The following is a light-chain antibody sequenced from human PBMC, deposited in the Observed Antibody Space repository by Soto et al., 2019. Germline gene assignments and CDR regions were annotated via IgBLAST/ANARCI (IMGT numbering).Light chain of an antibody. CDR3: QQYNDWPALT. CDR1: QSVSTN. V-gene: IGKV3-15*01. J-gene: IGKJ4*01. CDR2: GAS. Sequence: EIVMTQSPATLSVSPGERATLSCRASQSVSTNLAWYQQRPGQAPRLLIYGASTRAAGIPARFSGSGSGTEFTLTFSSLQSEDFAVYYCQQYNDWPALTFGGGTKVEI.